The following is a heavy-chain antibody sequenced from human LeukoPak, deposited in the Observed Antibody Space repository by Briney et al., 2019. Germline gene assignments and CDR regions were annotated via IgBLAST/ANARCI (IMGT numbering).Heavy chain of an antibody. CDR1: GFTFSSYS. D-gene: IGHD3-10*01. CDR2: ISSGSTTI. Sequence: GGSLRLSCAASGFTFSSYSMNWVRQAPGKGLEWVSYISSGSTTIYYADSVKGRFTISRDNAKNSLYLQMNSLRAEDTAVYYCARVRPARGNDAFDIWGQGTMVTVSS. J-gene: IGHJ3*02. CDR3: ARVRPARGNDAFDI. V-gene: IGHV3-48*04.